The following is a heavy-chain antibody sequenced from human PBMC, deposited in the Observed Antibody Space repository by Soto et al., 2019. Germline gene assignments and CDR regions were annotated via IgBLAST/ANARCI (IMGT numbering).Heavy chain of an antibody. D-gene: IGHD1-26*01. V-gene: IGHV1-69*02. CDR2: ISPTVGIP. CDR3: ATLGSGSYDY. Sequence: QVHLVQSGAAVKKPGSSVTVSCKASGGTFSSYIISWVRQAPGQGLEWMGRISPTVGIPNYAQKFQGRVTITADSSTSTAYMELNSLRSEDTAMYYCATLGSGSYDYWGRGTLVTVSS. CDR1: GGTFSSYI. J-gene: IGHJ4*01.